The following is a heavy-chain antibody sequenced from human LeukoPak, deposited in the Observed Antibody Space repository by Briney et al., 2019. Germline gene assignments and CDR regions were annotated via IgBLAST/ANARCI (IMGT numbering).Heavy chain of an antibody. CDR2: ISSSGSTI. V-gene: IGHV3-48*03. CDR3: AIPGARGYYDSSGPPGY. J-gene: IGHJ4*02. CDR1: GSTFSSYE. D-gene: IGHD3-22*01. Sequence: GGSLRLSCAASGSTFSSYEMNWVRQAPGKGLEWVSYISSSGSTIYYADSVKGRFTISRDNAKNSLYLQMNSLRAEDTAVYYCAIPGARGYYDSSGPPGYWGQGTLVTVSS.